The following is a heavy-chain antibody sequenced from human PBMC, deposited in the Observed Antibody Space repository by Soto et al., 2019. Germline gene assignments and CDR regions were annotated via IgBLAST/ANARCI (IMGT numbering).Heavy chain of an antibody. J-gene: IGHJ4*02. Sequence: SETLSLTCTVSGGSISSYYWSWIRQPPGKGLEWIGYIYYSGSTNYNPSLKSRVTISVDTSKNQFSLKLSSVTAADTAVYYCARWSSSVVYWGQGTQVTVSS. V-gene: IGHV4-59*01. CDR3: ARWSSSVVY. CDR2: IYYSGST. D-gene: IGHD6-6*01. CDR1: GGSISSYY.